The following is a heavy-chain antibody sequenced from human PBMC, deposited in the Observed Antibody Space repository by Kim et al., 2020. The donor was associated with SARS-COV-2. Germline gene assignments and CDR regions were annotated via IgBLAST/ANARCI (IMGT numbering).Heavy chain of an antibody. D-gene: IGHD2-15*01. J-gene: IGHJ4*02. V-gene: IGHV3-48*03. Sequence: IYYADAGKGRFYIPRDNAKNSLYLQMNSLRAEDTAVYYCARVETDGGFDYRGQGTLVTVSS. CDR3: ARVETDGGFDY. CDR2: I.